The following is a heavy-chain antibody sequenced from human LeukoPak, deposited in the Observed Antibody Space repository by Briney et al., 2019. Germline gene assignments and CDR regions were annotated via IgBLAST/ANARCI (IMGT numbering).Heavy chain of an antibody. J-gene: IGHJ4*02. D-gene: IGHD3-22*01. V-gene: IGHV3-23*01. CDR1: GFTFSSYA. CDR2: ISGSGGST. CDR3: AKADSGYDYTQNYYDSSGYYLPFDY. Sequence: GGSLRLSCAASGFTFSSYAMSWVRQAPGKGLEWVSAISGSGGSTYYADFVKGRFTISRDNSKNTLYLQMNSLRAEDTAVYYCAKADSGYDYTQNYYDSSGYYLPFDYWGRGTLVTVSS.